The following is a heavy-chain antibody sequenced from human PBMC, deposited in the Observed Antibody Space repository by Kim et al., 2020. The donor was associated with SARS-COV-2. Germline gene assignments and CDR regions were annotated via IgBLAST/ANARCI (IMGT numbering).Heavy chain of an antibody. J-gene: IGHJ6*02. D-gene: IGHD3-9*01. V-gene: IGHV3-11*05. CDR2: ISSSSSYT. Sequence: GGSLRLSCAASGFTFSDYYMSWIRQAPGKGLEWVSYISSSSSYTNYADSVKGRFTISRDNAKNSLYRQRNSLMAEDTAVYYCARDQRYDILTHENYYYYGMDVWGQGTTVTVSS. CDR1: GFTFSDYY. CDR3: ARDQRYDILTHENYYYYGMDV.